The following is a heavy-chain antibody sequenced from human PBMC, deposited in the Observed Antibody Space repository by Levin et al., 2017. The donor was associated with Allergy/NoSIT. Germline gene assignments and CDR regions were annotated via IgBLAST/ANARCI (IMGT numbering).Heavy chain of an antibody. D-gene: IGHD3-3*01. Sequence: GESLKISCTASGFTFGDYAMSWFRQAPGKGLEWVGFIRSKAYGGTTEYAASVKGRFTISRDDSKSIAYLQMNSLKTEDTAVYYCTRQNYDFWSGYYNFDYWGQGTLVTVSS. CDR2: IRSKAYGGTT. J-gene: IGHJ4*02. CDR3: TRQNYDFWSGYYNFDY. V-gene: IGHV3-49*03. CDR1: GFTFGDYA.